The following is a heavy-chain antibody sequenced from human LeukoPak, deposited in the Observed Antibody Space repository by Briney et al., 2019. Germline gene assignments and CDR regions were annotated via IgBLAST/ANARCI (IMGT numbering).Heavy chain of an antibody. V-gene: IGHV3-7*01. CDR2: IKQDGSEK. CDR3: ARGIVGDAFDY. Sequence: GGSLRLSCAASGFTSSSYWMSLVRQAPGKGLEWVANIKQDGSEKYYVDSVKGRFTISRDNAKNSLYLQMNSLRAEDTAVYYCARGIVGDAFDYWGQGTLVTVSS. CDR1: GFTSSSYW. D-gene: IGHD1-26*01. J-gene: IGHJ4*02.